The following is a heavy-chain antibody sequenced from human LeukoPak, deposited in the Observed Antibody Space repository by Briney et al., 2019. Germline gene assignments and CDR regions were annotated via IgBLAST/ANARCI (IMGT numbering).Heavy chain of an antibody. J-gene: IGHJ3*02. CDR2: ISYDGSNK. D-gene: IGHD3-22*01. V-gene: IGHV3-30-3*01. CDR3: ARDRTSYYYDTGAFDI. Sequence: GGSLRLSWAASGXTFSSYAMHWVRQAPGRGLEWVAVISYDGSNKYYADSVKGRFTISRDDSKNTLYLQMNSLRAEDTAVYYCARDRTSYYYDTGAFDIWGQGTMVTVSS. CDR1: GXTFSSYA.